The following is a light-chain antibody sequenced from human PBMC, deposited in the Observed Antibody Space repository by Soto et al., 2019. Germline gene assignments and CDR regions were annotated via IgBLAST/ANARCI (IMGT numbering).Light chain of an antibody. Sequence: DIQMTQSPSSLSASVGDRVTITCRASQNVRNYLNWYQKKSGEAPNLLIFAASTLQSGVPSRFSGSGAETEFTLTISSLQPEDFATYYCQESYTRALGQGTVVEI. CDR2: AAS. CDR1: QNVRNY. CDR3: QESYTRA. J-gene: IGKJ1*01. V-gene: IGKV1-39*01.